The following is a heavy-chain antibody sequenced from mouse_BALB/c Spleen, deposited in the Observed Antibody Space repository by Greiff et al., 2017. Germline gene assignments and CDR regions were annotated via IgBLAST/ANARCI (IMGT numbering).Heavy chain of an antibody. CDR2: ISDGGSYT. V-gene: IGHV5-4*02. CDR3: ARDHYYGSTPYYAMDY. CDR1: GFTFSDYY. J-gene: IGHJ4*01. Sequence: EVMLVESGGGLVKPGGSLKLSCAASGFTFSDYYMYWVRQTPEKRLEWVATISDGGSYTYYPDSVKGRFTISRDNAKNNLYLQMSSLKSEDTAMYYCARDHYYGSTPYYAMDYWGQGTSVTASS. D-gene: IGHD1-1*01.